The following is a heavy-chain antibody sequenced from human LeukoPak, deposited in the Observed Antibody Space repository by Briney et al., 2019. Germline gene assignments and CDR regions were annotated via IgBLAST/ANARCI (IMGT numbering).Heavy chain of an antibody. Sequence: AGGSLRLSCAASGFTVSDNYMSWVRQAPGKGLEWVSVMYSRGDTYNAKSVKGRFTFSRDISKNTLYLQMNGLRTEDTAMYYCARDAPQVPAAGVLASWGQGTLVIVSS. CDR2: MYSRGDT. D-gene: IGHD6-13*01. J-gene: IGHJ5*02. CDR3: ARDAPQVPAAGVLAS. V-gene: IGHV3-53*01. CDR1: GFTVSDNY.